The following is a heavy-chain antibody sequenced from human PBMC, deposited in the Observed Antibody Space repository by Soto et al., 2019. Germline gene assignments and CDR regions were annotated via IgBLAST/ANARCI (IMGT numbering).Heavy chain of an antibody. D-gene: IGHD5-12*01. CDR3: ARDGYSGYDYDESRYYYYGMDV. CDR1: GYTFTSYY. J-gene: IGHJ6*02. V-gene: IGHV1-46*01. Sequence: GASVKVSCKASGYTFTSYYMHWVRQAPGQGLEWMGIINPSGGSTSYAQKFQGRVTMTRDTSTSTVYMELSSLRSEDTAVYYCARDGYSGYDYDESRYYYYGMDVWGQGTTVTVSS. CDR2: INPSGGST.